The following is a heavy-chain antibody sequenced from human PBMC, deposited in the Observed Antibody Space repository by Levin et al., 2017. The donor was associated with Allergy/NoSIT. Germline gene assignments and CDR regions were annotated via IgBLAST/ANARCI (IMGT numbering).Heavy chain of an antibody. CDR1: GGSISSGSYY. V-gene: IGHV4-61*02. CDR3: ARERIAAAGTGWDWFDP. J-gene: IGHJ5*02. Sequence: NASETLSLTCTVSGGSISSGSYYWSWIRQPAGKGLEWIGRIYTSGSTNYNPSLKSRVTISVDTSKNQFSLKLSSVTAADTAVYYCARERIAAAGTGWDWFDPWGQGTLVTVSS. CDR2: IYTSGST. D-gene: IGHD6-13*01.